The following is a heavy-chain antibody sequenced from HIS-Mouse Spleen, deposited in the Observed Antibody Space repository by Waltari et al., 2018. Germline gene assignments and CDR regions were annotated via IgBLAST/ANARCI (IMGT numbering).Heavy chain of an antibody. D-gene: IGHD2-15*01. J-gene: IGHJ4*02. V-gene: IGHV3-23*01. CDR1: GFTFSSYA. CDR2: ISGRGGRT. CDR3: AKRSSGGPPVGNY. Sequence: EVQLLESGGGLVQPGGSLRLSCAASGFTFSSYAMRWVRQAPGKGLGWVSAISGRGGRTYYADAVKGRFTISRDNSKNTLYLQMNSLRAEDTAVYYCAKRSSGGPPVGNYWGQGTLVTVSS.